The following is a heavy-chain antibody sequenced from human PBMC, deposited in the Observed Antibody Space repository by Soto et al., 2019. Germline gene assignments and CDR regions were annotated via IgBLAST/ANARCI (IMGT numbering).Heavy chain of an antibody. CDR1: GGTFNNYA. J-gene: IGHJ4*02. V-gene: IGHV1-69*18. CDR2: IIPIFGTA. D-gene: IGHD6-13*01. CDR3: ARGGWGIAASLFDY. Sequence: QVQLVQSGAEVKKPGSSVKVSCKASGGTFNNYAISWVRQAPGQGLEWMGRIIPIFGTANYAQKFQGRVTMTADDSTSTAYMELSSMTSEDTAMYYCARGGWGIAASLFDYWGQGTLVTVTS.